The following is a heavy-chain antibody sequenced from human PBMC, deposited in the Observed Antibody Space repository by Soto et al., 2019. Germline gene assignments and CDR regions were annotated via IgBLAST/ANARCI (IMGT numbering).Heavy chain of an antibody. Sequence: GGSLRLSCAAAGFTFSNAWMNWVRQAPGKGLEWVGRIKSKTDGGTTDYAAPVKGRFTISRDDSKNTLYLQMNSLKTEDTAVYYCTTKPPPRCGYYGMDVWGQGTTVTVSS. CDR1: GFTFSNAW. V-gene: IGHV3-15*07. CDR2: IKSKTDGGTT. CDR3: TTKPPPRCGYYGMDV. D-gene: IGHD2-21*01. J-gene: IGHJ6*02.